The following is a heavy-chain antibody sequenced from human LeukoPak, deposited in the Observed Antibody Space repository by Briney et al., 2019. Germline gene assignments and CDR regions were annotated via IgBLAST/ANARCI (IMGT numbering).Heavy chain of an antibody. Sequence: PGGSLRLSCAASGSTFSSSVVSWVRQAPGTGLEWISAISGSGGSTYYADSVRGRFTISRDNSKSTLYLQMNSLRAEDTAVYFCAKAPRIQLWFDYWGQGTLVTVSS. V-gene: IGHV3-23*01. CDR3: AKAPRIQLWFDY. CDR1: GSTFSSSV. D-gene: IGHD5-18*01. CDR2: ISGSGGST. J-gene: IGHJ4*02.